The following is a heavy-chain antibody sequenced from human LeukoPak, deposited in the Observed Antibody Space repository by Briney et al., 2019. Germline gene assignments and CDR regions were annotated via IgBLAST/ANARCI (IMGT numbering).Heavy chain of an antibody. CDR1: GYIFSTYG. V-gene: IGHV1-3*01. J-gene: IGHJ6*02. D-gene: IGHD2-2*03. CDR2: INAGNGNT. CDR3: ARDNPWINYYYYYGMDV. Sequence: GASVKVSCKASGYIFSTYGINWVRQAPGQRLEWMGWINAGNGNTKYSQKFQGRVTITRDTSASTAYMELSSLRSEDTAVYYCARDNPWINYYYYYGMDVWGQGTTVTVSS.